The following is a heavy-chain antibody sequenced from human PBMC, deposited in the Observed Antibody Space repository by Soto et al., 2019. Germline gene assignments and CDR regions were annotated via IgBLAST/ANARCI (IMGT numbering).Heavy chain of an antibody. CDR2: ITASGSVI. J-gene: IGHJ6*02. Sequence: DEQLVESGGGLVQPGGSLRLSCAASGFSFRGFEMAWVRQAPGKGLEWLSYITASGSVIHYADSVKGRFTISRDNAKNSLFLQMISVRPDDAATYYCARGMIVVEYGLDVLGQGTTVIVSS. CDR1: GFSFRGFE. D-gene: IGHD3-22*01. CDR3: ARGMIVVEYGLDV. V-gene: IGHV3-48*03.